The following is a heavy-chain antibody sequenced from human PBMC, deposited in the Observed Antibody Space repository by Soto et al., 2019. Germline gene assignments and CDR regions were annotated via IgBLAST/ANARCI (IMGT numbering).Heavy chain of an antibody. CDR2: IKQDGSEK. CDR1: GFTFSSYW. D-gene: IGHD2-2*02. V-gene: IGHV3-7*01. Sequence: LRLSCAASGFTFSSYWMSWVRQAPGKGLEWVANIKQDGSEKYYVDSVKGRFTISRDNAKNSLYLQMNSLRAEDTAVCYCARVDCSSTSCYTPHFDYWGQGTLVTVSS. CDR3: ARVDCSSTSCYTPHFDY. J-gene: IGHJ4*02.